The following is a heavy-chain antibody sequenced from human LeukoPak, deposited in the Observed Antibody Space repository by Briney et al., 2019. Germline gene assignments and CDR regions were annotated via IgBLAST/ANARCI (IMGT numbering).Heavy chain of an antibody. D-gene: IGHD6-19*01. V-gene: IGHV3-13*01. CDR1: GFTFIDCD. J-gene: IGHJ4*02. Sequence: GGSLRLPCAASGFTFIDCDMHWVRQVIGKGLEWVSAIGIRSDTHYSGSVKGRFTISRENAESSLYLQMNSLRAEDTAAYYCARGGIQVSGIDEFDYWGQGTLVTVSS. CDR2: IGIRSDT. CDR3: ARGGIQVSGIDEFDY.